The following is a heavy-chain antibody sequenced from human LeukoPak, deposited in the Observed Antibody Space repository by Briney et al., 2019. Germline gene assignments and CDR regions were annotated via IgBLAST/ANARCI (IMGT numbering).Heavy chain of an antibody. CDR1: GYTFTGYY. CDR3: ARVAWELLDY. D-gene: IGHD1-26*01. J-gene: IGHJ4*02. V-gene: IGHV1-18*04. CDR2: ISAYNGNT. Sequence: ASVRVSCKASGYTFTGYYMHWVRQAPGQGLEWMGWISAYNGNTNYAQKLQGRVTMTTDTSTSTAYMELRSLRSDDTAVYYCARVAWELLDYWGQGTLVTVSS.